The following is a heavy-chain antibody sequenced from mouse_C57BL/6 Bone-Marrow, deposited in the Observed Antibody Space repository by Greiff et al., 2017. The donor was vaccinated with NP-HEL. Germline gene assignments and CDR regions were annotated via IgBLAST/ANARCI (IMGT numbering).Heavy chain of an antibody. CDR1: GYTFTSYG. V-gene: IGHV1-81*01. CDR2: IYPRSGNT. CDR3: VELLYYFDY. Sequence: QVHVKQSGAELARPGASVKLSCKASGYTFTSYGISWVKQRTGQGLEWIGEIYPRSGNTYYNEKFKGKATLTADKSSSTAYMELRSLTSEDSAVYFCVELLYYFDYWGQGTTLTVSS. J-gene: IGHJ2*01.